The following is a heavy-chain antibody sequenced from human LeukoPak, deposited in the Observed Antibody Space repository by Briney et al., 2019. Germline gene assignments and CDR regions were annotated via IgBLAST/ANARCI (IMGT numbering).Heavy chain of an antibody. CDR1: GGTFSSYA. CDR3: ARGRVVVPAAIPDAFDI. D-gene: IGHD2-2*01. V-gene: IGHV1-69*13. CDR2: IIPIFGTA. J-gene: IGHJ3*02. Sequence: SVKVSCKASGGTFSSYAISWVRQAPGQGLEWMGGIIPIFGTANYAQKFQGRVTITADESTSTAYMELSSLRSEDTAVFYCARGRVVVPAAIPDAFDIWGQGTMVTVSS.